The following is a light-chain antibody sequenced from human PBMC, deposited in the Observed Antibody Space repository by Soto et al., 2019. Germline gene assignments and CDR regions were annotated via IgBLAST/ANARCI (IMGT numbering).Light chain of an antibody. V-gene: IGLV4-69*01. CDR1: SGHSTYG. Sequence: QSVLTQSPSASASLGASVKLTCTLSSGHSTYGIAWHQQQPEKGPRFLMKINTDGSHNKGDGIPDRFSGSISGAERYLTISGLQSEDEAEYYCQTWATGIVVFGGGTQLTVL. CDR2: INTDGSH. CDR3: QTWATGIVV. J-gene: IGLJ2*01.